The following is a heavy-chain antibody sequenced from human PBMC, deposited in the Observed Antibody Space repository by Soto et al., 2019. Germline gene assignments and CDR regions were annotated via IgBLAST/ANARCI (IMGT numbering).Heavy chain of an antibody. CDR2: INPATGAA. J-gene: IGHJ3*02. V-gene: IGHV1-2*02. D-gene: IGHD3-3*01. CDR3: ARGGGVGVAGSAAFDM. CDR1: GYPVTAYY. Sequence: QLHLVQSGAVVKKPGASVTVSCSASGYPVTAYYMHWVRQAPGRGLEWMGGINPATGAAKYTQTFRGRGTMTRDTSTGKGFLGLGGPTSGDTAVFYCARGGGVGVAGSAAFDMWGQGTLVTVSS.